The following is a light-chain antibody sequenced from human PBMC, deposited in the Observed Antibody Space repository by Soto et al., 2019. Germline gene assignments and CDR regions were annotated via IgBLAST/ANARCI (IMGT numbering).Light chain of an antibody. V-gene: IGKV3-20*01. Sequence: VLTQSPGTVSLSPGERATLSCGASHTVVNDYLAWYQQRPGQAPRLLLYGVSRRATGIPDRFSGSGSGTDFTLTISRLEPEDFAVYYCKHLDTFGKGTRLEI. CDR3: KHLDT. CDR2: GVS. CDR1: HTVVNDY. J-gene: IGKJ5*01.